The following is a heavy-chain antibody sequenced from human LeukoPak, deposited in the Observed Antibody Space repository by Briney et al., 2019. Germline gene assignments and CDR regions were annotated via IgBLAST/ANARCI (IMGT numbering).Heavy chain of an antibody. CDR1: GGSISSGDYY. D-gene: IGHD3-22*01. CDR3: ARHDNYPGFGRGFDP. J-gene: IGHJ5*02. V-gene: IGHV4-30-4*01. CDR2: IYYSGST. Sequence: SETLSLTCTVSGGSISSGDYYWSWIRQPPGKGLEWIGYIYYSGSTYYNPSLKSRVTISVDTSKNQFSLKLSSVTAADTAVYYCARHDNYPGFGRGFDPWGQGFLVTVTS.